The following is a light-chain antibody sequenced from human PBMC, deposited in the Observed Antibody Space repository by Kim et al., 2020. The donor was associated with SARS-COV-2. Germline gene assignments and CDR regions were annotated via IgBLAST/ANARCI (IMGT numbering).Light chain of an antibody. CDR2: LAS. Sequence: SASLADRVTITCLASENIDTYLAWYQQKPGRAPRLLIYLASNLENGVPSRFSGTGSGTEFSLSITSLQSDDFATYYCQHYIRFPYTFGQGTKLEI. V-gene: IGKV1-5*03. CDR3: QHYIRFPYT. CDR1: ENIDTY. J-gene: IGKJ2*01.